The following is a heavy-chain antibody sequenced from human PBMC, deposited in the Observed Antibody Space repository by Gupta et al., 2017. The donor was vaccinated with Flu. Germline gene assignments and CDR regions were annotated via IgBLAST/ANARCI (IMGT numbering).Heavy chain of an antibody. CDR3: ARWQYYENRGYIITYFDY. Sequence: EVQLEQSGAEVKKPGESLRISCKGSGYSFTTYWIGWVRQMPGKGLEWMGIIYPGDYDTRYSPSFQGQVTISADKSTNTAYLQWRSLKASDTAMYYCARWQYYENRGYIITYFDYWGQGTQVTVSS. J-gene: IGHJ4*02. CDR2: IYPGDYDT. CDR1: GYSFTTYW. D-gene: IGHD3-22*01. V-gene: IGHV5-51*03.